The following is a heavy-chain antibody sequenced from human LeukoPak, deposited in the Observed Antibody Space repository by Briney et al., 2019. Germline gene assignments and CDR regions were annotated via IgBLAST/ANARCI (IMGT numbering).Heavy chain of an antibody. J-gene: IGHJ5*02. D-gene: IGHD3-3*01. CDR1: GYTFTSYD. CDR3: AVADYDFWSGAFDP. V-gene: IGHV1-18*01. CDR2: ISAYNGNT. Sequence: ASVKVSCKASGYTFTSYDITWVGQAPGQGLEWMGWISAYNGNTKYAQMLQGRVTMTTDTSTSTAYMELRSLRSDDTAVYYCAVADYDFWSGAFDPWGQGTLVTVSS.